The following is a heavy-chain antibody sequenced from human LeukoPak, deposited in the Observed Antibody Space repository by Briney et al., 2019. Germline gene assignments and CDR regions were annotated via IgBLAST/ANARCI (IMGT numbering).Heavy chain of an antibody. J-gene: IGHJ4*02. CDR3: AINSYDSSGYYPH. Sequence: SSISSSSSYIYYADSVKGRFTISRDNAKNSLYLQMNSLRAEDTAVYYCAINSYDSSGYYPHWGQGTLVTVSS. CDR2: ISSSSSYI. D-gene: IGHD3-22*01. V-gene: IGHV3-21*01.